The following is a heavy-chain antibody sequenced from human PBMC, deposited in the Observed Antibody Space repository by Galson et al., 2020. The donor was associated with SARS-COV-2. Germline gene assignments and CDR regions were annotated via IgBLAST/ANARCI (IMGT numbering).Heavy chain of an antibody. CDR1: GFTFSSYS. Sequence: GGSLRLSCAASGFTFSSYSMNWVRQAPGKGLEWVSSISSSSSYIYYADSVKGRFTISRDNAKNSLYLQMNSLRAEDTAVYYCASIAAAETLYYYYGMDVWGQGTTVTVSS. CDR2: ISSSSSYI. J-gene: IGHJ6*02. D-gene: IGHD6-13*01. V-gene: IGHV3-21*01. CDR3: ASIAAAETLYYYYGMDV.